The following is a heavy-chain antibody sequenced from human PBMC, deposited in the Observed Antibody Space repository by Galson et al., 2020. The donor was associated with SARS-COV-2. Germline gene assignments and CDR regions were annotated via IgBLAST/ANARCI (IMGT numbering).Heavy chain of an antibody. J-gene: IGHJ4*02. CDR3: ARGDLYYFDTSGYYPFDC. CDR2: ISYDGRNK. CDR1: GFIFSDYR. D-gene: IGHD3-22*01. Sequence: GESLQISCAASGFIFSDYRMHWVRQAPGKGLEWVAFISYDGRNKNYTNSAQGRFSISRDNSKNTLYLQMNSLRAEDTAVFYCARGDLYYFDTSGYYPFDCWGQGTLVTVSS. V-gene: IGHV3-30*04.